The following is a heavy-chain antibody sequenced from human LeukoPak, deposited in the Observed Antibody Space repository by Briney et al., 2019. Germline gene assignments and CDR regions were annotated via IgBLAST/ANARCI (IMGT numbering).Heavy chain of an antibody. CDR3: TRNPDGRNWFDP. V-gene: IGHV3-74*01. Sequence: GGSLRLSCAASGFTFSHHWMHWDRQAPGKGLVWVSHISSDESSTTYADSVKGRFTISRDNRKNTLYLQMNSLRVEDTAMYYCTRNPDGRNWFDPWGQGTLVTVSS. J-gene: IGHJ5*02. CDR2: ISSDESST. CDR1: GFTFSHHW. D-gene: IGHD1-14*01.